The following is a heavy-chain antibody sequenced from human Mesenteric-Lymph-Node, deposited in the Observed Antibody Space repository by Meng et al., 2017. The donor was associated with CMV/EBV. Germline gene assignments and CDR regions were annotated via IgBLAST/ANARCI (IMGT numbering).Heavy chain of an antibody. CDR2: ITSRSSYI. CDR3: ARDRSILEHTPFDF. J-gene: IGHJ4*02. CDR1: GFTFTDHS. D-gene: IGHD1-1*01. V-gene: IGHV3-21*06. Sequence: GGSLRLSCAAFGFTFTDHSMNGVRQAPGKGLEWVASITSRSSYIYYADSLKGRFVISRDNVNNLVFLQMNNLRAEYTALYYCARDRSILEHTPFDFWGLGTLVTVSS.